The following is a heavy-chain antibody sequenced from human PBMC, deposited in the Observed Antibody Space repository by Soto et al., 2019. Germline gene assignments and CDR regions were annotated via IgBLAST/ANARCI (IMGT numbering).Heavy chain of an antibody. CDR2: ISHSGNT. CDR1: GDSIVTATYS. Sequence: PSETLSLTCTVSGDSIVTATYSWSWIRQPPGKGLQWIGYISHSGNTYFNPSLKSRVTMSIDTSRNEFSLNMTSVTAADTAVYYCAREAFGGASNWFGPWGQGALVTVSS. CDR3: AREAFGGASNWFGP. J-gene: IGHJ5*02. V-gene: IGHV4-30-2*01. D-gene: IGHD3-10*01.